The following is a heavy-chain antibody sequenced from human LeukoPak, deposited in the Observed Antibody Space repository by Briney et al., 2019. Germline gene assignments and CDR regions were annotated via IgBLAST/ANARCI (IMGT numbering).Heavy chain of an antibody. CDR3: ARDCSSTSCPLRVDP. V-gene: IGHV4-4*08. J-gene: IGHJ5*02. D-gene: IGHD2-2*01. CDR2: IYTSGST. CDR1: GGSISSYY. Sequence: KPSETLSLTCTVSGGSISSYYWSWIRQPPGKGLEWIGYIYTSGSTNYNPSLKSRVTISVDTSKNQFSLKLSSVTAADTAVYYCARDCSSTSCPLRVDPWGQGTLVTVSS.